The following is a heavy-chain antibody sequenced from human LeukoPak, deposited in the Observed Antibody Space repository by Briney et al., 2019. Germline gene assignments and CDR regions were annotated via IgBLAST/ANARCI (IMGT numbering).Heavy chain of an antibody. Sequence: GGSLRLSCAASGFTFSSYSMNWVRQAPGKGLEWVSSISSSSSYIYYADSVKGRFTISRDNAKNSLYLQMNSPRAEDTAVYYCARSGYSSSWLFDYWGQGTLVTVSS. D-gene: IGHD6-13*01. CDR1: GFTFSSYS. CDR3: ARSGYSSSWLFDY. CDR2: ISSSSSYI. V-gene: IGHV3-21*01. J-gene: IGHJ4*02.